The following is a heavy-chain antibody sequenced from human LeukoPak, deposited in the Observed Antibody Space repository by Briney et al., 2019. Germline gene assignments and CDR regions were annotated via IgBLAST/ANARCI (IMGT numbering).Heavy chain of an antibody. CDR3: ARDPDSSGWSSFEY. CDR1: GFTFSSNW. Sequence: GGSLRLSCAASGFTFSSNWMYWVRQAPGKGLVWVSRINSDGRSTNYADSVKGRFTISRDNAKGTLYLQMNSLRAEDTAVYYCARDPDSSGWSSFEYWGQGTLVTVSS. CDR2: INSDGRST. D-gene: IGHD6-19*01. J-gene: IGHJ4*02. V-gene: IGHV3-74*01.